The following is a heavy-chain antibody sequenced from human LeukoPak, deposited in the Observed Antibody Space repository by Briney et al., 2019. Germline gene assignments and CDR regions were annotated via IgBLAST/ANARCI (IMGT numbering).Heavy chain of an antibody. CDR2: VDGLSETI. CDR3: ARDRGRYARLGFDC. V-gene: IGHV3-21*06. Sequence: GGSLRLSCVASGYTFSQYSMNWVRQSTGKGLEWLSAVDGLSETIYYADSVKGRFTISRDNAKNSLSLHMTNLRVEDTAIYYCARDRGRYARLGFDCWGQGTLVTVSS. CDR1: GYTFSQYS. D-gene: IGHD3-16*01. J-gene: IGHJ4*02.